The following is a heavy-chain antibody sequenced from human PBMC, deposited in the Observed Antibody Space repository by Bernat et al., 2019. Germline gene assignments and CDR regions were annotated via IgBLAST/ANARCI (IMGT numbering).Heavy chain of an antibody. CDR3: ARGFYYFDY. CDR1: GGSISSYY. Sequence: QVQLQESGPGLVKPSETLSLTCTVSGGSISSYYWSWIRQPPGKGLEWIGYIYYSGSTNYNPSLKSRVTISVDTSKNQFSLKLSSVTAADTAVHYCARGFYYFDYWGQGTLVTVSS. J-gene: IGHJ4*02. CDR2: IYYSGST. V-gene: IGHV4-59*01.